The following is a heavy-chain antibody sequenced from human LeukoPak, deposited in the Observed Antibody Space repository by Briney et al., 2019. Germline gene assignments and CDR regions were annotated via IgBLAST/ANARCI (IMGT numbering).Heavy chain of an antibody. J-gene: IGHJ4*02. D-gene: IGHD3-22*01. Sequence: ASVKVSCKASGYTFTTYAMNWVRQAPGQGLEWMGWISAYNGNTNYAQKLQGRVTMTTDTSTSTAYMELRSLRSEDTAVYYCAREELLLRNYYDSSGYVDYWGQGTLVTVSS. CDR2: ISAYNGNT. CDR1: GYTFTTYA. V-gene: IGHV1-18*01. CDR3: AREELLLRNYYDSSGYVDY.